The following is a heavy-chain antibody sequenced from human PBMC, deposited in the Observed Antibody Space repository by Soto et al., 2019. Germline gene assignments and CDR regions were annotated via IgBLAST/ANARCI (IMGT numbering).Heavy chain of an antibody. CDR3: AREWYCSGGSCYSFDY. CDR2: ISAYNGNT. CDR1: GYTFTSYG. V-gene: IGHV1-18*01. Sequence: GVSVKVSCKASGYTFTSYGISWVRQAPGQGLEWMGWISAYNGNTNYAQKLQGRVTMTTDTSTSTAYMELRSLRSDDTAVYYCAREWYCSGGSCYSFDYWGQGTLVTVSS. J-gene: IGHJ4*02. D-gene: IGHD2-15*01.